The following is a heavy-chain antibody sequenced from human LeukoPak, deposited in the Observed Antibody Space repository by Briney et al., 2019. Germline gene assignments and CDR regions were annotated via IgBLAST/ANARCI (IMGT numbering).Heavy chain of an antibody. Sequence: ASVKVSCKVSGYTLTELSMHWVRPAPGKGLEWMGGFDPEDGETIYAQKFQGRVTMTEDTSTDTAYMELSSLRSEDTAVYYCATIHGGSYYYGFDYWGQGTLVTVSS. CDR3: ATIHGGSYYYGFDY. V-gene: IGHV1-24*01. CDR1: GYTLTELS. J-gene: IGHJ4*02. D-gene: IGHD1-26*01. CDR2: FDPEDGET.